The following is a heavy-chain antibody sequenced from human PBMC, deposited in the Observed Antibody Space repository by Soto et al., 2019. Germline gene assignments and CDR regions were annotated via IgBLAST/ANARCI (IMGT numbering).Heavy chain of an antibody. CDR3: ARDGLMVYAMDGVDY. V-gene: IGHV1-69*01. Sequence: QVQLVQSGAEVKKPGSSVKVSCKASGGTFSSYAISWVRQAPGQGLEWMGWIIPIFGTANYAQKFQGRVTITADESKSTAYMELSILRSEDTAVYYCARDGLMVYAMDGVDYWGQGTLVTVSS. J-gene: IGHJ4*02. CDR1: GGTFSSYA. D-gene: IGHD2-8*01. CDR2: IIPIFGTA.